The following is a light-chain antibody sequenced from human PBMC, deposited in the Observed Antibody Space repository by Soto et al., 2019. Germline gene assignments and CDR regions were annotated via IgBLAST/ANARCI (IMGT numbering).Light chain of an antibody. CDR1: QNINTY. J-gene: IGKJ1*01. CDR3: QQYSSDST. CDR2: RAS. Sequence: IQVTQSPPTLSASVGGRVTITCRASQNINTYLAWYQQKPGRAPRLLIYRASSLEDGVPSRFGGRGSGTEFMFTISSLQPDDSATYYCQQYSSDSTFGQGTKVEIK. V-gene: IGKV1-5*03.